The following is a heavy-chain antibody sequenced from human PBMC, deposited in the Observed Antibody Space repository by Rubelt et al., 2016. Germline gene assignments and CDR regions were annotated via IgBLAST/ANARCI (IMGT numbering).Heavy chain of an antibody. Sequence: QVQLVQSGAEVKKPGASVKVSCKASGYTFTSYAMHWVRQAPGQRLEWMGWINAGNGNTKYSQKFQGRGTITRETSASTAYMELSSLRSEDTAVYYCASSGFDYDILTGYYNYYGMDVWGQGTTVTVSS. CDR3: ASSGFDYDILTGYYNYYGMDV. J-gene: IGHJ6*02. D-gene: IGHD3-9*01. CDR2: INAGNGNT. V-gene: IGHV1-3*01. CDR1: GYTFTSYA.